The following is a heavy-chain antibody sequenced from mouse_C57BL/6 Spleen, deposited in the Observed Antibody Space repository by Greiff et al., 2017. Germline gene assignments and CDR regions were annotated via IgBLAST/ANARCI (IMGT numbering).Heavy chain of an antibody. CDR3: ARTPPYGTTMDY. CDR2: INPGSGGT. CDR1: GYAFTNSL. V-gene: IGHV1-54*01. D-gene: IGHD1-1*01. Sequence: QVQLQQSGAELVRPGTSVKVSCKASGYAFTNSLIEWVKQRPGQGLEWIGVINPGSGGTNYNEKFKGKATLTADKSSSTASMQLSSLTSEDSAVYFCARTPPYGTTMDYWGQGTSVTVSS. J-gene: IGHJ4*01.